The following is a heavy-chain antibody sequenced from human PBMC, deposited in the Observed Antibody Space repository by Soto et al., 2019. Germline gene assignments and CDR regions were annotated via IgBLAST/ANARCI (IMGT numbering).Heavy chain of an antibody. CDR2: IWYDGSNK. J-gene: IGHJ4*02. CDR3: ARRGDDFWSGYYVFDY. V-gene: IGHV3-33*01. CDR1: GFTFSSYG. Sequence: QVQLVESGGGVVQPGRSLRLSCAASGFTFSSYGMQWVRQAPGKGLEWVAVIWYDGSNKYYADSVKGRFTISRDNSKNTLYLQMNSLRAEDTAVYYCARRGDDFWSGYYVFDYWGQGTLVTVSS. D-gene: IGHD3-3*01.